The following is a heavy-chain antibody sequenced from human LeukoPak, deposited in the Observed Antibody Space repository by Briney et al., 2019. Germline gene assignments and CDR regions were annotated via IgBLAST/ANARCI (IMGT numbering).Heavy chain of an antibody. D-gene: IGHD3-10*01. Sequence: GGSLRLSCAASGFTFSSYAMHWVRQAPGKGLEWVAVISYDGSSKYYADSVKGRFTISRDTSKNTLYLQMNSLRAEDTAVYYCAKRGSYYYYMDVWGKGTTVTVSS. J-gene: IGHJ6*03. CDR3: AKRGSYYYYMDV. CDR1: GFTFSSYA. CDR2: ISYDGSSK. V-gene: IGHV3-30-3*02.